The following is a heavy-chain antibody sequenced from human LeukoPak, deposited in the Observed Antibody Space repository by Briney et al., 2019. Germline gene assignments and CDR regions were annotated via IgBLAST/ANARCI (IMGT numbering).Heavy chain of an antibody. CDR2: ISSNGGST. CDR3: ARGRLACDSTSCNRTWFDP. D-gene: IGHD2-2*01. CDR1: GFTFSSYA. J-gene: IGHJ5*02. Sequence: GGSLRLSCAASGFTFSSYAMHWVRQAPGKGLEYVSAISSNGGSTYYANSVKGTFTIFRHNSKYTMYLQMDSLRAAGAAVYYCARGRLACDSTSCNRTWFDPWAHESPVTVSS. V-gene: IGHV3-64*01.